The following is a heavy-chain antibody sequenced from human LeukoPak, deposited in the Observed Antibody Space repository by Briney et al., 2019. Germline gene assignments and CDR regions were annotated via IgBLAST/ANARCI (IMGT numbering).Heavy chain of an antibody. CDR3: AKDRSNYEVIDY. D-gene: IGHD4-11*01. CDR2: IRYDGSNK. CDR1: GFTFSSYG. J-gene: IGHJ4*02. Sequence: PGGSLRLSCAASGFTFSSYGMHWVRQAPGKGLEWVAFIRYDGSNKYYADSVKGRFTISRDNSKNTLYLQMNSLRAEDTAVCYCAKDRSNYEVIDYWGQGTLVTVSS. V-gene: IGHV3-30*02.